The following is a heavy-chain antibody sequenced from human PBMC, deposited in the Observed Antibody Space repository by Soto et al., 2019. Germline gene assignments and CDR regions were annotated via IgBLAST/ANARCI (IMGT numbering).Heavy chain of an antibody. V-gene: IGHV1-18*04. CDR2: IAPHSGRT. Sequence: GPEVQKPGASVRVSCMTSGYAFTSYGVNWVRQAPGQGLEWMGWIAPHSGRTTYLPKFKGRVTITADAATNTAYMELGSLSYDDTGIYFCARAATGSYHSAYWGQGTVVTVSS. D-gene: IGHD3-10*01. CDR1: GYAFTSYG. CDR3: ARAATGSYHSAY. J-gene: IGHJ4*02.